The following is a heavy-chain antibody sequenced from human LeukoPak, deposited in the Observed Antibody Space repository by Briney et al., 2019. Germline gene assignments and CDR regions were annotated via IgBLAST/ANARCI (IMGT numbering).Heavy chain of an antibody. D-gene: IGHD1-20*01. CDR2: VSYSGSS. CDR1: VGSISSYY. Sequence: SETLSLTCTVSVGSISSYYWSWIRQPPGKRLEWIGYVSYSGSSSSNPSLESRVTISVDMSKNQFSLRLSSVTASDTAVYYCARLQGRGDNYLDYWGQGTLVTVSS. CDR3: ARLQGRGDNYLDY. J-gene: IGHJ4*02. V-gene: IGHV4-59*08.